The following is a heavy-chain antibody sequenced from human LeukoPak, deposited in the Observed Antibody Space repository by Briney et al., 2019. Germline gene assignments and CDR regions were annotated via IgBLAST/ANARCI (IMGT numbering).Heavy chain of an antibody. D-gene: IGHD3-10*01. J-gene: IGHJ4*02. CDR1: GGSFSGYY. Sequence: PSETLSLTCAVYGGSFSGYYWSWIRQPPGKGLEWIGEINNSGSTNYNPSLKSRVTISVDTSKNQFSLKLSSVTAADTAVYYCARVHIVTGTYFDSWGQGALVTVSS. V-gene: IGHV4-34*01. CDR3: ARVHIVTGTYFDS. CDR2: INNSGST.